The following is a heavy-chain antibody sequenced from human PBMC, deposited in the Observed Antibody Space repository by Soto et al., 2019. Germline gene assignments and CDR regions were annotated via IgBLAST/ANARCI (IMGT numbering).Heavy chain of an antibody. V-gene: IGHV1-46*01. D-gene: IGHD3-10*01. CDR3: ARFDASYYGPGRGCMDV. Sequence: ASVKGSCKASGYTFTNYYMHWVRQAPGQGLEWMGIINPSGGSTSYAQKFQGRVTMTRDTSTSTVYMELSSLRSEDTAVYYCARFDASYYGPGRGCMDVRGQGTTVTVSS. J-gene: IGHJ6*02. CDR2: INPSGGST. CDR1: GYTFTNYY.